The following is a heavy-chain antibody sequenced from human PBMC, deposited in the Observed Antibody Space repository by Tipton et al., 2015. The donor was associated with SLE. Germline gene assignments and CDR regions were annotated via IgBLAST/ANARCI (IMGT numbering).Heavy chain of an antibody. CDR1: GDSISSHY. CDR2: INHSGST. CDR3: ASPAYYDFWSDSDAFDI. D-gene: IGHD3-3*01. Sequence: TLSLTCTVSGDSISSHYWNWIRQPPGKGLEWIGEINHSGSTNYNPSLKSRVTISVDTSKNQFSLKLSSVTAADTAVYYCASPAYYDFWSDSDAFDIWGQGTMVTVSS. V-gene: IGHV4-34*01. J-gene: IGHJ3*02.